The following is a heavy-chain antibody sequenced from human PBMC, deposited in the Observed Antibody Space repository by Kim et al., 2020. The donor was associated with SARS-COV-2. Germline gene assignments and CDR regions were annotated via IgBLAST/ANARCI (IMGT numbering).Heavy chain of an antibody. Sequence: GGSLRLSCEASGFTFITYAMHWVRQAPGKGLEWVAVISYDGSTKYYADSVKGRFTISRDNSKNTLYLQMNSLRAEDTAVYYCARVEEVAAPDYNYGLDV. J-gene: IGHJ6*01. V-gene: IGHV3-30*04. CDR3: ARVEEVAAPDYNYGLDV. CDR1: GFTFITYA. CDR2: ISYDGSTK. D-gene: IGHD2-15*01.